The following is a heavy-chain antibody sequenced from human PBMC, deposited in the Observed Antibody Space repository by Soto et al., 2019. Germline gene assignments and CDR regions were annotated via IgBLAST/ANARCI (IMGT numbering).Heavy chain of an antibody. CDR3: ARGRFLEWLLEYYFDY. D-gene: IGHD3-3*01. V-gene: IGHV4-30-4*01. Sequence: WSWIRQPPGKGLEWIGYIYYSGSTYYNPSLKSRVTISVDTSKNQFSLKLSSVTAADTAVYYCARGRFLEWLLEYYFDYWGQGTLVTVSS. J-gene: IGHJ4*02. CDR2: IYYSGST.